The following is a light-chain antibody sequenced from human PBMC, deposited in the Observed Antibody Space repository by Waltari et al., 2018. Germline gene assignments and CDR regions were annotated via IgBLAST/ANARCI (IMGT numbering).Light chain of an antibody. V-gene: IGLV3-19*01. J-gene: IGLJ2*01. Sequence: SSELTQDPAVSVALGQTVRITCQGDSLRSHYPSWYQQKAGQAPILPIDKKNIRPSGIPDRFSGSTSGDSASLTIAGAQAEDEADYYCHSREPTSNRVLFGVGTKLTVL. CDR3: HSREPTSNRVL. CDR1: SLRSHY. CDR2: KKN.